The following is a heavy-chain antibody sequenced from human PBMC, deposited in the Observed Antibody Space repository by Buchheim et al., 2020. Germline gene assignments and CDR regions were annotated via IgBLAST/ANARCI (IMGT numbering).Heavy chain of an antibody. J-gene: IGHJ5*02. CDR1: GGSISDYY. Sequence: QVQLQESGPGLVKPSETLSLTCAVSGGSISDYYWSWIRQPPGKGLEWIGYIPYRGNTDYNPSLKGRVSISVAIPKSQFSLKLNSVTAADTAVYYCARNYAELGPWGQGIL. V-gene: IGHV4-59*01. CDR3: ARNYAELGP. D-gene: IGHD1-14*01. CDR2: IPYRGNT.